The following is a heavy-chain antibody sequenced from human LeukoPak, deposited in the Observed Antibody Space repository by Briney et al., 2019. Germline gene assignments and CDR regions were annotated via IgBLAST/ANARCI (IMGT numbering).Heavy chain of an antibody. CDR2: IYYSGST. D-gene: IGHD4-17*01. CDR1: GGSISSGDYY. V-gene: IGHV4-30-4*01. J-gene: IGHJ6*02. CDR3: ARDPTTTVTTHYYYGMDV. Sequence: SETLSLTCTVSGGSISSGDYYWSWIRQPPGKGLEWIGYIYYSGSTYYNPSLKSRVTISVDTSKNQFSLKLSSVTAADTAVYYCARDPTTTVTTHYYYGMDVWGQGTTVTVSS.